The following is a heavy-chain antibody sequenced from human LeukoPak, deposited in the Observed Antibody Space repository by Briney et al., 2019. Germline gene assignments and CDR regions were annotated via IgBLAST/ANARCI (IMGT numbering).Heavy chain of an antibody. Sequence: GGSLRLSCAASGFTFSSYWMHWVRQAPGKGLVWVSRINSDGSSTSYADSVKGRFTISRDNAKNTLYLQMNSLRAEDTAVYYCARKNRAGRYYFDYWGQGTLVTVSS. CDR3: ARKNRAGRYYFDY. J-gene: IGHJ4*02. CDR2: INSDGSST. D-gene: IGHD1/OR15-1a*01. V-gene: IGHV3-74*01. CDR1: GFTFSSYW.